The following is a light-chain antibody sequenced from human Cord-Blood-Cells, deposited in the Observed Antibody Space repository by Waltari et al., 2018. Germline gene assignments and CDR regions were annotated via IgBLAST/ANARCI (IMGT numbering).Light chain of an antibody. V-gene: IGKV1-39*01. CDR1: QSISSY. J-gene: IGKJ3*01. CDR2: AAS. Sequence: DIQMTQSPSSLSASVGARVTITCRASQSISSYLNWYQQKPGIAPKLLIYAASSLQSGVPSRFSGSGSGTDFTLTISSLQPEDFATYYCQQSYSTLFTFGPGTKVDIK. CDR3: QQSYSTLFT.